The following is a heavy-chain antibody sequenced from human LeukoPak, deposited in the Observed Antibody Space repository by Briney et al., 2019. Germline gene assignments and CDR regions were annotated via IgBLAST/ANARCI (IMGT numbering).Heavy chain of an antibody. CDR2: IYYSGST. J-gene: IGHJ4*02. Sequence: SETLSLTCAVYGGSFSGYYWSWIRQPPGKGLEWIGSIYYSGSTYYNPSLKSRVTISVDTSKNQFSLKLSFVTAADTAVYYCARQYNWNDGFDYWGQGTLVTVSS. V-gene: IGHV4-34*01. CDR1: GGSFSGYY. D-gene: IGHD1-1*01. CDR3: ARQYNWNDGFDY.